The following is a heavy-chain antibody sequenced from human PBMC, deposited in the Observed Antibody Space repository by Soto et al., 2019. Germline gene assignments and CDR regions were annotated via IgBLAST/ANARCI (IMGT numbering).Heavy chain of an antibody. J-gene: IGHJ2*01. CDR3: ARDDILTNWYFDL. V-gene: IGHV1-18*01. D-gene: IGHD3-9*01. CDR1: GYTFTSYG. CDR2: ISAYNGNT. Sequence: ASVKVSCKASGYTFTSYGISWVRQARGQGGEWMRWISAYNGNTTYAQKLQGRVTITTDTSTSTAYMELRSLRSDDTALYYCARDDILTNWYFDLWGRGTLVTVSS.